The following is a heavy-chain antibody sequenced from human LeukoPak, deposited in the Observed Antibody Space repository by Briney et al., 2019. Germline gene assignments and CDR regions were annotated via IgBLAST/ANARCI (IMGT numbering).Heavy chain of an antibody. Sequence: SETLSLTCTVSGGSISSYYWSWIRQPPGKGLEWIGRIYSSGSTDYNPSLKSRVTISVDTSKNQFSLKLSSVTAADTAVYYCARRGEIWGQGTMVTVSS. D-gene: IGHD3-10*01. V-gene: IGHV4-59*08. J-gene: IGHJ3*02. CDR1: GGSISSYY. CDR3: ARRGEI. CDR2: IYSSGST.